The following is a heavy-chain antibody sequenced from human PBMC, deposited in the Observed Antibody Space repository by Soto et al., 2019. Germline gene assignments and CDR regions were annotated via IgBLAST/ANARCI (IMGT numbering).Heavy chain of an antibody. CDR2: ITGSGGST. CDR1: GFTFRDYA. D-gene: IGHD3-10*01. CDR3: AKGSVRLIRGVILHFDY. V-gene: IGHV3-23*01. Sequence: EVQLLESGGGLVQPGGSLRLSCAASGFTFRDYAMRWVRQAPGKGLEWVSGITGSGGSTYYADSVKGRFTISRDNSKNTMYLRMNSVRAEDTAVYYCAKGSVRLIRGVILHFDYWGQGTLVTVSS. J-gene: IGHJ4*02.